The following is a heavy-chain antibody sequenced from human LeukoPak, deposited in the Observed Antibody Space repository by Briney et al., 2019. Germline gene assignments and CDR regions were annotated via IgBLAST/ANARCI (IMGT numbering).Heavy chain of an antibody. CDR3: ATGVDTMLRGGEYWFAP. CDR1: GYTLTELS. V-gene: IGHV1-24*01. J-gene: IGHJ5*02. D-gene: IGHD3-10*01. Sequence: ASVKVSCKVSGYTLTELSMHWVRQAPGKGLEWMGGFDAEDGETIYAQKFQVRVTITEDTSTDTAYMELSSLRSEDTAVYSCATGVDTMLRGGEYWFAPWGQGTLVTVSS. CDR2: FDAEDGET.